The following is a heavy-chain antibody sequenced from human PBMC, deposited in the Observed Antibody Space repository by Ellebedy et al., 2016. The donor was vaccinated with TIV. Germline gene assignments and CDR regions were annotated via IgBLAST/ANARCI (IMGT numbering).Heavy chain of an antibody. CDR1: GFTFSNSA. CDR2: MSVTFNKN. CDR3: AKKVGTGLSLDY. D-gene: IGHD2/OR15-2a*01. J-gene: IGHJ4*02. V-gene: IGHV3-23*01. Sequence: GESLKISCAASGFTFSNSAMSWVRQAPGKGLEWVSAMSVTFNKNYYIDSVKGRFTISRDNSKSTLDLQMNRLRAEDTAVYYCAKKVGTGLSLDYWGQGMLVTVSS.